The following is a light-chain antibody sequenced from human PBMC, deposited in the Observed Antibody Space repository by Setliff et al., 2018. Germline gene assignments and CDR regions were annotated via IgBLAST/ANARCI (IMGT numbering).Light chain of an antibody. V-gene: IGLV2-11*01. Sequence: QSVLTQPRSVSGSPGQSVTISCTGTSSDVGGYNYVSWYQQHPGKAPKVMIYDVSKRPSGVPDRFSGSKSGNMASLTISGLQAEDEAEYYCCSYAGSYTYVFGTGTKVTVL. CDR2: DVS. CDR1: SSDVGGYNY. J-gene: IGLJ1*01. CDR3: CSYAGSYTYV.